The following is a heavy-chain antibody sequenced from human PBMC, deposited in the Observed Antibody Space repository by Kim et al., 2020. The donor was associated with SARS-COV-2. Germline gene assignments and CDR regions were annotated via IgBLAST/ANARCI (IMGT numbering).Heavy chain of an antibody. J-gene: IGHJ6*02. CDR3: ASWGRTQWPVRDYYYGMDV. CDR1: GYTFTSYY. Sequence: ASVKVSCKASGYTFTSYYMHWVRQAPGQGLEWMGIINPSGGSTSYAQKFQGRVTMTRDTSTSTVYMELSSLRSEDTAVYYCASWGRTQWPVRDYYYGMDVWGQGTTVTVSS. D-gene: IGHD6-19*01. V-gene: IGHV1-46*01. CDR2: INPSGGST.